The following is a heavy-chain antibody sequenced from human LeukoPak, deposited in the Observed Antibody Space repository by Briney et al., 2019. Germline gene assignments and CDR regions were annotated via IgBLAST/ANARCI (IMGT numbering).Heavy chain of an antibody. CDR2: INPNSGGT. Sequence: APVKVSCKASGYTFTGYYMHWVRQAPGQGLEWMGWINPNSGGTNYAQKFQGRVTMTRDTSISTAYMELSRLRSDDTAVYYCARAYYGDYNRYYYYMDVWGKGTTVTVSS. D-gene: IGHD4-17*01. CDR1: GYTFTGYY. V-gene: IGHV1-2*02. CDR3: ARAYYGDYNRYYYYMDV. J-gene: IGHJ6*03.